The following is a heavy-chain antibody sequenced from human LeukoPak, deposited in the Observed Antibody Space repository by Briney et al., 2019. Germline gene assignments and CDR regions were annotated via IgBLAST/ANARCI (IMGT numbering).Heavy chain of an antibody. Sequence: GSLRLSCAASGFTFSSYAISWVRQAPGKGLEWVSAIINSGRTYYADSVKGRFTISRDNSKNTVHLQMNSLRAEDTAVYYCAKESPYAVGGTGRVYYFDYWGQGALVTVSS. CDR2: IINSGRT. J-gene: IGHJ4*02. CDR3: AKESPYAVGGTGRVYYFDY. CDR1: GFTFSSYA. V-gene: IGHV3-23*01. D-gene: IGHD1-26*01.